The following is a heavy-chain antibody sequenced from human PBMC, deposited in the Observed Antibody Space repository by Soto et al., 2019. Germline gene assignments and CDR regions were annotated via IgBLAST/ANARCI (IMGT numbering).Heavy chain of an antibody. D-gene: IGHD1-26*01. J-gene: IGHJ6*02. CDR3: ATDRVAGGSYYNYYYGMDV. Sequence: ASVKVSCKVSGYTLTELSMHWVRQAPGKGLEWMGGFDPEDGETIYAQKFQGRVTMTEDTSTDTAYMELSSLRSEDTAVYYCATDRVAGGSYYNYYYGMDVWGQGTTVTVSS. CDR2: FDPEDGET. V-gene: IGHV1-24*01. CDR1: GYTLTELS.